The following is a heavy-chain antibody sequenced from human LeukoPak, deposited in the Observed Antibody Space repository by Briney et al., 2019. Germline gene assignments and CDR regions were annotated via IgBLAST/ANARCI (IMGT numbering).Heavy chain of an antibody. D-gene: IGHD3-16*01. CDR1: GFTFSSYA. CDR2: IYSGDTT. V-gene: IGHV3-23*03. J-gene: IGHJ3*02. CDR3: ARVGVRNDAFDM. Sequence: PGGSLRLSCAASGFTFSSYAMSWVRQAPGKGLEWVSLIYSGDTTYYADSVKGRFTISRDNSKNTLYLQLNSLRAEDTAVYYCARVGVRNDAFDMWGQGTMVTVSS.